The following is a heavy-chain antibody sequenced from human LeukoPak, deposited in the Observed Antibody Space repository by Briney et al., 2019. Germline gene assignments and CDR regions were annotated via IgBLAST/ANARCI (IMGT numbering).Heavy chain of an antibody. J-gene: IGHJ4*02. Sequence: SETLSLTCTVSGDSISSYYWSWIRQPPGKELEWIGYIYYSGTTNYNPSLKSRVTISVDTSKNQFFLILSSVTAADTAVYYCAGHIAYYIDQWGQGTLVTVSS. CDR2: IYYSGTT. CDR1: GDSISSYY. D-gene: IGHD3-16*01. CDR3: AGHIAYYIDQ. V-gene: IGHV4-59*08.